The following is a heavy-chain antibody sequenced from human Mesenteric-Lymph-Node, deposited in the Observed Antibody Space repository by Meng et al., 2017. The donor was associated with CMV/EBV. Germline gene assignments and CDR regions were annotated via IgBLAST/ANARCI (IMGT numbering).Heavy chain of an antibody. D-gene: IGHD3-22*01. J-gene: IGHJ4*01. V-gene: IGHV4-34*01. CDR2: IDHSGST. CDR3: ARAPFYYDASGYALDY. CDR1: GGAFSGCY. Sequence: NGGAFSGCYWSWIRQCPGKGLEWIGEIDHSGSTSYTPSLTRRITMSVDTSRTQFSLTLNSVTAADTAVYYCARAPFYYDASGYALDYWGQGTLVTVSS.